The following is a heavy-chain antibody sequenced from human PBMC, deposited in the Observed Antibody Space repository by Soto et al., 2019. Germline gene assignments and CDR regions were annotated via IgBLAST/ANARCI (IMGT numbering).Heavy chain of an antibody. V-gene: IGHV3-23*01. Sequence: PGGSLRLSCAASGFTFSSYAVSWVRQAPGKGLEWISAIRSSGDNTYYADSVKGRFTISRDNSKSTLYVQMNSLRAEDTGGDYWANLPVAGSSTFDYGGQGVLVPVSS. D-gene: IGHD6-19*01. CDR3: ANLPVAGSSTFDY. CDR2: IRSSGDNT. CDR1: GFTFSSYA. J-gene: IGHJ4*02.